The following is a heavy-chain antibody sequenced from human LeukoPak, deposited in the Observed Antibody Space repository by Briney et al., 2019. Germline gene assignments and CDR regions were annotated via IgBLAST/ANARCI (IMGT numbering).Heavy chain of an antibody. J-gene: IGHJ4*02. CDR3: AKDSRSYGVH. V-gene: IGHV3-30*18. CDR1: GFTFSSYG. Sequence: PGGSLRLSCAASGFTFSSYGMHWVRQAPGKGLEWVAVISYDGSNKYYVDSVKGRFTISRDNSKNTLYLQMNSLRAEDTAVYYCAKDSRSYGVHWGQGTLVTVSS. D-gene: IGHD1-26*01. CDR2: ISYDGSNK.